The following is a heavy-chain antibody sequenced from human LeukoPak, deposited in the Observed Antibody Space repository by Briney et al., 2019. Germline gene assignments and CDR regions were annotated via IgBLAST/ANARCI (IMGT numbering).Heavy chain of an antibody. CDR3: VSRRCSATACFAASFNCFDS. V-gene: IGHV3-7*03. CDR2: RKQDGSEK. Sequence: GWGLRLSCTASGLSLSSYWLTWVGQAPGKGLEGVANRKQDGSEKNYVASGKGRFTISRDNKKKSVYVQMNRLRDEGTALYPCVSRRCSATACFAASFNCFDSSGQGTLVSVSS. D-gene: IGHD2-2*01. CDR1: GLSLSSYW. J-gene: IGHJ4*02.